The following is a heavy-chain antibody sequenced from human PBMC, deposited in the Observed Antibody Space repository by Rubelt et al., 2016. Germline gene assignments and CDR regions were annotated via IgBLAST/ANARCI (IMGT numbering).Heavy chain of an antibody. J-gene: IGHJ4*02. CDR1: GYTFTSYG. V-gene: IGHV1-18*01. CDR3: ARDLPPFRRYNWNFPLDY. Sequence: QVQLVQSGAEVKKPGASVKVSCKASGYTFTSYGISWVRQAPGQGLEWMGWISAYNGNTNYAQKRQGTVTMPTDTSTSTAYIELRSLGSDDTDVYDCARDLPPFRRYNWNFPLDYWGQGTLVTVSS. CDR2: ISAYNGNT. D-gene: IGHD1-7*01.